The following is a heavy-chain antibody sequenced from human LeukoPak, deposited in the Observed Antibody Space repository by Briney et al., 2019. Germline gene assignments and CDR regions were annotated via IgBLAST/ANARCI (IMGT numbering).Heavy chain of an antibody. J-gene: IGHJ3*02. CDR3: AREVGWCGGDCSDDAFDI. D-gene: IGHD2-21*02. Sequence: ASVKVSCKASGYTFTGYYMHWVRQAPGQGLEWMGWINPNSGGTNYAQKFQGWVTMTRDTSISTAYMELSRLRSDDTAVYYCAREVGWCGGDCSDDAFDIWGQGTMVTVSS. V-gene: IGHV1-2*04. CDR2: INPNSGGT. CDR1: GYTFTGYY.